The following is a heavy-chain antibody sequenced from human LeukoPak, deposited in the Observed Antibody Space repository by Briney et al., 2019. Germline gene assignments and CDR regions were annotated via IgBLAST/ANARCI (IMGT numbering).Heavy chain of an antibody. J-gene: IGHJ6*02. D-gene: IGHD4-17*01. CDR1: GFTFSSYA. V-gene: IGHV3-23*01. Sequence: GGSLRLSCAASGFTFSSYAMSWVRQAPGKGLEWVSAISGSGDSTYYADSVKGRFTISRDNSKNTLYLQMNSLRAEDTAVYYCAKAPTVTPYYYYGMDVWGQGITVTVSS. CDR2: ISGSGDST. CDR3: AKAPTVTPYYYYGMDV.